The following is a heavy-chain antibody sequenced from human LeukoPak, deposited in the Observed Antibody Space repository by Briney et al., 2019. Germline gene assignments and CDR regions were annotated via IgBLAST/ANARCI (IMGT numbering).Heavy chain of an antibody. J-gene: IGHJ4*02. Sequence: PSETLTLTCSISGDSINSGGYYWNWIRQPPGKGLEWLGYIHSGGNAYFNPSVDGRSSISLDKSQNQFFLRLTSVTAADTAVYFCARDHYDSRGDYVVEYWGQGTLVTVSS. V-gene: IGHV4-31*03. D-gene: IGHD3-22*01. CDR2: IHSGGNA. CDR1: GDSINSGGYY. CDR3: ARDHYDSRGDYVVEY.